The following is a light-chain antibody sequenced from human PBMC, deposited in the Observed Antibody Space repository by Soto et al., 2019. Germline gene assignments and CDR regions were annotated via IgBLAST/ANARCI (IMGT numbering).Light chain of an antibody. CDR3: HQSHSFPYT. Sequence: DIQMTQSPSSLSASVGDTVTITCRASENISRCLNWYQQKVGKAPKLLIYAASSLQSAVPSRFSGSGSGTDFTLTISSLLPEDFATYYCHQSHSFPYTFGQGTKVDIK. CDR1: ENISRC. V-gene: IGKV1-39*01. CDR2: AAS. J-gene: IGKJ2*01.